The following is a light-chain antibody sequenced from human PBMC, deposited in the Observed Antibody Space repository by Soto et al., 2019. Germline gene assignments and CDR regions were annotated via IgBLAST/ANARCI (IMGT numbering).Light chain of an antibody. Sequence: TQSPANLSMSPSKDVTLSCRASQGIGDTLAWYQHKPGQTPRLLIYDTSTRATGVPARFSGSGSGTDFTLAISRLEPEDFGVYYCQHRSIWPVSFGQGTRLEIK. CDR2: DTS. CDR1: QGIGDT. CDR3: QHRSIWPVS. V-gene: IGKV3-11*01. J-gene: IGKJ5*01.